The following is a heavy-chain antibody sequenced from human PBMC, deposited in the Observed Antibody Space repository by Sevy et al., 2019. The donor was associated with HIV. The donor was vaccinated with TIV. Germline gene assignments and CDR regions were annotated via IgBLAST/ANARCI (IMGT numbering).Heavy chain of an antibody. V-gene: IGHV3-49*04. CDR2: IRSKAYGGTT. J-gene: IGHJ6*02. CDR3: TRSSGSYYLDYYGMDV. CDR1: GFTFGDYA. D-gene: IGHD1-26*01. Sequence: GGSLRLSCTASGFTFGDYAMSWVRQAPGKGLEWVGFIRSKAYGGTTEYAASVKGRFTISRDDSKGIAYLQMNSLKTEDTAVYYCTRSSGSYYLDYYGMDVWGQGTTVTVSS.